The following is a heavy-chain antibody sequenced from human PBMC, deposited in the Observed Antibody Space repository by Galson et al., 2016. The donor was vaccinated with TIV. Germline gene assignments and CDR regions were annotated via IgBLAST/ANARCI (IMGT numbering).Heavy chain of an antibody. Sequence: SLRLSCAASGFTFSSYAMSWVRRTPGKGLEWVSTFSGSPATTYYADSVKGWFTISRDNSKNTLYLQMNSLRAEDTDQYACAKGTLATCSGVRCYYFDSWGQGTLVTVSS. CDR1: GFTFSSYA. D-gene: IGHD2-15*01. V-gene: IGHV3-23*01. CDR3: AKGTLATCSGVRCYYFDS. CDR2: FSGSPATT. J-gene: IGHJ4*02.